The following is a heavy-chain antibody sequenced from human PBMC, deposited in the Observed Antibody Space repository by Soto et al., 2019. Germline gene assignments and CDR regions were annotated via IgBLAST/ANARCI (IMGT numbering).Heavy chain of an antibody. Sequence: PSETLSLTCTVSGGSISSGGYYWSWIRQHPGKGLEWIGYIYYSGSTYYNPSLKSRVTISVDTSKNQFSLKLSSVTAADTAVYYCARTLAGLRGVIQWFDPWGQGTLVTVSS. CDR3: ARTLAGLRGVIQWFDP. V-gene: IGHV4-31*03. J-gene: IGHJ5*02. CDR1: GGSISSGGYY. CDR2: IYYSGST. D-gene: IGHD3-10*01.